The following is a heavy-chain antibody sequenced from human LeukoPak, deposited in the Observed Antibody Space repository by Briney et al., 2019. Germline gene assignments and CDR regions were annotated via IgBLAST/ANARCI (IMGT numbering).Heavy chain of an antibody. CDR2: MFHSGST. V-gene: IGHV4-38-2*01. D-gene: IGHD2-15*01. Sequence: SETLSLTCAVSGYSISSGYYWGWIRQPPGKGLEWIGSMFHSGSTYYNPSLKSRVTISVDTSKNQFSLKLSSVTAADTAVYYCARRSLVAATRRPFDYWGQGTLVTVSS. CDR3: ARRSLVAATRRPFDY. CDR1: GYSISSGYY. J-gene: IGHJ4*02.